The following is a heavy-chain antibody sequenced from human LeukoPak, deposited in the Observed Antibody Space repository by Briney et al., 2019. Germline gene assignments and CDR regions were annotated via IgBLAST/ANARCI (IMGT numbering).Heavy chain of an antibody. Sequence: SETLSLTCTVSGGSVSGGSISSYYWSWIRQPPGKGLEWIGFIAYTGSTNYNPSLKSRVTISVDTSKNQFSLKLSSVTAADTAVYYCARRQGFTIFGVVTYADDYWGQGTLVTVSS. CDR1: GGSVSGGSISSYY. D-gene: IGHD3-3*01. J-gene: IGHJ4*02. V-gene: IGHV4-59*08. CDR3: ARRQGFTIFGVVTYADDY. CDR2: IAYTGST.